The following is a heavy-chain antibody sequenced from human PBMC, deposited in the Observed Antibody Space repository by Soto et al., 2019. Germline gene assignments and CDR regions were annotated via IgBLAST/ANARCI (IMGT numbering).Heavy chain of an antibody. V-gene: IGHV1-3*01. CDR2: INAGNGNT. Sequence: ASVKVSCKASGYTFTSYSMHWVRQAPGQRLEWMGWINAGNGNTKYSQKFQGRVTITRDTSASTAYMELSSLRSEDTAVYYCARAPSLGSSAFDYWGQGTLVTVSS. CDR1: GYTFTSYS. J-gene: IGHJ4*02. D-gene: IGHD6-25*01. CDR3: ARAPSLGSSAFDY.